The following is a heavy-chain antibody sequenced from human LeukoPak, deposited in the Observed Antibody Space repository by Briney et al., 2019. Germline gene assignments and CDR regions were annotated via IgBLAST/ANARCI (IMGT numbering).Heavy chain of an antibody. CDR1: GFTFSSYS. V-gene: IGHV3-21*01. D-gene: IGHD3-22*01. J-gene: IGHJ4*02. Sequence: GGSLRLSCAASGFTFSSYSMNGVRQAPGKGLEWVSSISSSSSYIYYADSVKGRFTISRDNAKNSLYLQMNSLRAEDTAVYYCARATIVVVIPDYWGQGTLVTVSS. CDR3: ARATIVVVIPDY. CDR2: ISSSSSYI.